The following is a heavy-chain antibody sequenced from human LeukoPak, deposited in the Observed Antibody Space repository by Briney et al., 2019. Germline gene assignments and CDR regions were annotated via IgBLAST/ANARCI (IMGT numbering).Heavy chain of an antibody. CDR1: GFTFSSHE. CDR2: ISNSGTTI. Sequence: GGSLRLSCAASGFTFSSHEMNWVRQAPGKGLEWVSYISNSGTTIYYAESVKGRFTISRDNAKNSLYLQMNSLTAEDTAVYFCARDLRGLDAFDIWGQGTMVTVSS. V-gene: IGHV3-48*03. J-gene: IGHJ3*02. CDR3: ARDLRGLDAFDI.